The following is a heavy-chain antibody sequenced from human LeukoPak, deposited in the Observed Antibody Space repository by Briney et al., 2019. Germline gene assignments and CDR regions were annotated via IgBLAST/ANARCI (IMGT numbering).Heavy chain of an antibody. Sequence: SETLSPTCTVSGGSISSYYWSWIRQPPRKGLEWIGYIYYSGSTNYNPSLKSRVTISVDTSKNQFSLKLSSVTAADTAVYYCARVHGGWFDPWGQGTLVTVSS. J-gene: IGHJ5*02. V-gene: IGHV4-59*01. CDR3: ARVHGGWFDP. CDR2: IYYSGST. D-gene: IGHD3-3*01. CDR1: GGSISSYY.